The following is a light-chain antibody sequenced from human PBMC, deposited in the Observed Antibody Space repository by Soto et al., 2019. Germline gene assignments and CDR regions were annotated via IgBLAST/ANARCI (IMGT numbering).Light chain of an antibody. Sequence: QSALAQPPSASGSPGQSVTISCTGSGSDIGAYNFVSWYQQHPGKAPKLMIFGVTERPSGVPDRFSGSKSGNTASLTVSGLQADDEAVYYCCSYAHTSRVFGGGTKLTVL. V-gene: IGLV2-8*01. J-gene: IGLJ3*02. CDR2: GVT. CDR1: GSDIGAYNF. CDR3: CSYAHTSRV.